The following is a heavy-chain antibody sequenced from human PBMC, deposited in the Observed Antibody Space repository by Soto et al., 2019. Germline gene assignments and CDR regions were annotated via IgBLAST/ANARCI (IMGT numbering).Heavy chain of an antibody. CDR1: GDSIRSTYY. J-gene: IGHJ2*01. CDR3: TRRMFAHWYFDL. Sequence: QLQLQESGPGLVKPSETLSLTCVVSGDSIRSTYYWGWIRQPPGKGLEWIGSIYFNGNAYYNPSLESRVTMSVDTSMIQFSLNLSSVTAADTAVYYCTRRMFAHWYFDLWGRGTLVTVSS. V-gene: IGHV4-39*01. CDR2: IYFNGNA. D-gene: IGHD3-10*02.